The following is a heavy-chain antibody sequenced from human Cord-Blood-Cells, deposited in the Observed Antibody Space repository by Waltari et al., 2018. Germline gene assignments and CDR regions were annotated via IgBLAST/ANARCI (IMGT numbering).Heavy chain of an antibody. V-gene: IGHV4-34*01. J-gene: IGHJ2*01. CDR2: INHSGST. CDR3: ARGTNWYFDL. CDR1: GGSFSGYS. Sequence: QVQLQQWGAGLLKPSETLPLTCAVYGGSFSGYSWSWIRQPPGKGLEWIGEINHSGSTNYNPSLKSRVTISVDTSKNQFSLKLSSVTAADTAVYYCARGTNWYFDLWGRGTLVTVSS.